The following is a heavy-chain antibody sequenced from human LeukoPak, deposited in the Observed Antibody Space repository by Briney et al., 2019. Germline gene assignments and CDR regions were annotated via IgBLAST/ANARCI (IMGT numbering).Heavy chain of an antibody. V-gene: IGHV3-30-3*01. CDR1: GFTFSNYA. Sequence: PGGSLRLSCAASGFTFSNYAMHWVRQAPGKGLEWVAVISYDESIKYYADSMKGRFTISRDNSKNTLNLQMNSLRAEDTAVYYCARDKGRDYQLLGYFEYWGQGILVTVSS. D-gene: IGHD3-10*01. CDR2: ISYDESIK. J-gene: IGHJ4*02. CDR3: ARDKGRDYQLLGYFEY.